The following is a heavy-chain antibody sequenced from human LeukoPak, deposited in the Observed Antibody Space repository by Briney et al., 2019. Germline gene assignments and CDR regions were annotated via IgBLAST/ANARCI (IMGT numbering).Heavy chain of an antibody. Sequence: RPGGSLRLSCAASGFTFDDYAMHWVRQAPGKGLEWVSGISWNSGSIGYADSVKGRFTISRDNAKNSLYLQMNSLRAEDTAVYYCASGYSYGGDVDGAFDIWAKGQWSPSLQ. CDR3: ASGYSYGGDVDGAFDI. CDR2: ISWNSGSI. J-gene: IGHJ3*02. D-gene: IGHD5-18*01. CDR1: GFTFDDYA. V-gene: IGHV3-9*01.